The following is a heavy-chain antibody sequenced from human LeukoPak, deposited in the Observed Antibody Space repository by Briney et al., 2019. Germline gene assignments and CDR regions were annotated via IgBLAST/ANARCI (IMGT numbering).Heavy chain of an antibody. CDR1: GFTFSSYG. CDR3: AKEARGSSGWYPGDY. J-gene: IGHJ4*02. V-gene: IGHV3-23*01. CDR2: ISGSGGST. D-gene: IGHD6-19*01. Sequence: GGSLRLSCAASGFTFSSYGMPWVRQAPGKGLEWVSAISGSGGSTYYADSVKGRFTISRDNSKNTLYLQMNSLRAEDTAVYYCAKEARGSSGWYPGDYWGQGTLVTVSS.